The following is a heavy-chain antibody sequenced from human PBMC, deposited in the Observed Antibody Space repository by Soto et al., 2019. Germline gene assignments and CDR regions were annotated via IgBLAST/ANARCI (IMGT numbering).Heavy chain of an antibody. D-gene: IGHD5-18*01. V-gene: IGHV3-7*01. CDR2: IKQDGTEK. Sequence: GGSLRLSCAASGFTFSRYWMNWVRQAPGKGLEWVANIKQDGTEKNYVDSVKGRFTISRDNARNSLYLQMDSLRAEDTAVYFCASGDTPMITGMDSLDIWGQGTMVTVSS. CDR3: ASGDTPMITGMDSLDI. CDR1: GFTFSRYW. J-gene: IGHJ3*02.